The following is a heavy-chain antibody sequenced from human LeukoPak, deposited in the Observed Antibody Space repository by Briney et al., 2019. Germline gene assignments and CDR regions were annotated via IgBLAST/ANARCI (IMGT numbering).Heavy chain of an antibody. CDR1: GGSISSCY. J-gene: IGHJ3*02. V-gene: IGHV4-59*08. CDR2: IYYSGST. D-gene: IGHD3-22*01. CDR3: ARLSVNSTWIVVAPTGAFDI. Sequence: SETLSLTCTVSGGSISSCYWSWIRQPPGKGLEWIGYIYYSGSTNYNPSLKSRVTISVDTSKNQFSLKLSSVTAADTAVYYCARLSVNSTWIVVAPTGAFDIWGQGTMVTVSS.